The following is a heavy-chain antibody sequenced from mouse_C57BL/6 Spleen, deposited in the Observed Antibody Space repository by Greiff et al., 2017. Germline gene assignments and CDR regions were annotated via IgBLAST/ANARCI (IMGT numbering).Heavy chain of an antibody. D-gene: IGHD1-1*01. CDR3: ARWGKDGITTVAPTYFDY. CDR2: IHPNSGST. J-gene: IGHJ2*01. CDR1: GYTFTSYW. V-gene: IGHV1-64*01. Sequence: VQLQQPGAELVKPGASVKLSCKASGYTFTSYWMHWVKQRPGQGLEWIGMIHPNSGSTNYNEKFKSKATLTVDKSSSTAYMQLSSLTSEDSAVYYCARWGKDGITTVAPTYFDYWGQGTTLTVSS.